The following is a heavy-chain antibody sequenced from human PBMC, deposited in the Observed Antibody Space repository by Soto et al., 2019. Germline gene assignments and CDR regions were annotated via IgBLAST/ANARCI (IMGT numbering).Heavy chain of an antibody. CDR3: TSRRDWTAVDPFGY. CDR2: IRNKDNNYAT. D-gene: IGHD5-18*01. J-gene: IGHJ4*02. Sequence: GSLRLSCAASGFTFSNAWMNWVRQDSGKGLEWVGRIRNKDNNYATAYTASVKGRFTISRDDSKNTVYLQMNSLKIDDTAVYYCTSRRDWTAVDPFGYWGLGTLVTVSS. CDR1: GFTFSNAW. V-gene: IGHV3-73*01.